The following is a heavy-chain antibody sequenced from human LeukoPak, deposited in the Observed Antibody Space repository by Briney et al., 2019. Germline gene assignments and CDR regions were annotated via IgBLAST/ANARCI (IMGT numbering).Heavy chain of an antibody. J-gene: IGHJ4*02. CDR1: GYTFTGYY. CDR3: ARIAAMAGTGWGDFDY. Sequence: GASVKVSCNASGYTFTGYYIHWVRQAPGQGLEWMGWINPNSGGTNYAQNFQGRVSMTRDTSITTAYMELSRLRSDDTAMYYCARIAAMAGTGWGDFDYWGQGTLVTVSS. V-gene: IGHV1-2*02. CDR2: INPNSGGT. D-gene: IGHD6-19*01.